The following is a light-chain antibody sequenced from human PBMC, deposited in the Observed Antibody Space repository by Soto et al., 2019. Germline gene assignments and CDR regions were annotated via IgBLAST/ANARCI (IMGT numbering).Light chain of an antibody. Sequence: QSALTQPASVSGSPGQSITISCTGTSSDVGSYNLVSWYQQHPGKAPKLMIYEGSKRPSGVSNRFSGSKSGNTASLTISGLQAEYEADYYCCSYAGSSTYVFGTGTKVKVL. V-gene: IGLV2-23*01. J-gene: IGLJ1*01. CDR1: SSDVGSYNL. CDR2: EGS. CDR3: CSYAGSSTYV.